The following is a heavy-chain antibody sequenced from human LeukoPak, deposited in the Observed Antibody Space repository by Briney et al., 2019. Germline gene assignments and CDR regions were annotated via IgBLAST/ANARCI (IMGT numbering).Heavy chain of an antibody. D-gene: IGHD6-13*01. CDR1: GFTFSSNS. CDR3: ARDDGYSSTGYAFDI. V-gene: IGHV3-21*01. Sequence: GGSLRLSCAASGFTFSSNSMNWVRQAPGKGLVWVSSISSSSSYIYYADSVKGRFTITRDNAKNSLYLQMNSLRAEDPAVYYCARDDGYSSTGYAFDIWGQGRMVTVSS. J-gene: IGHJ3*02. CDR2: ISSSSSYI.